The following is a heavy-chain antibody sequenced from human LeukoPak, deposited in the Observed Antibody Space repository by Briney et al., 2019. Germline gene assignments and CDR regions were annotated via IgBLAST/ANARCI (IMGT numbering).Heavy chain of an antibody. D-gene: IGHD4-17*01. Sequence: SETLSLTCTVSGGSISSYYWSWIRQPPGKGLEWIGSIYYSGSTYYNPSLKSRVTISVDTSKNQFSLKLSSVTAADTAVYYCARGIRFDAFDVWGQGTVVTVSS. CDR3: ARGIRFDAFDV. CDR1: GGSISSYY. V-gene: IGHV4-59*12. J-gene: IGHJ3*01. CDR2: IYYSGST.